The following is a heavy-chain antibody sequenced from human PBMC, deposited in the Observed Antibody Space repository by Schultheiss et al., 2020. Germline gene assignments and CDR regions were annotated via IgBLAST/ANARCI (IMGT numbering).Heavy chain of an antibody. D-gene: IGHD2-15*01. CDR1: GYTFTGYY. CDR2: INPNSGGT. Sequence: ASVKVSCKASGYTFTGYYMHWVRQAPGQGLEWMGWINPNSGGTNYAQKFQGRVTMTRDTSISTAYMELSRLRSDDTAVYYCATRRLLLYCSGGSCYQKNYYGMDVWGQGTTVTVS. J-gene: IGHJ6*02. V-gene: IGHV1-2*02. CDR3: ATRRLLLYCSGGSCYQKNYYGMDV.